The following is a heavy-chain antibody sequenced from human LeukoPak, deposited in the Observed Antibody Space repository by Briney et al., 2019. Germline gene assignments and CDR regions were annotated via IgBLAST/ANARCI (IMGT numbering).Heavy chain of an antibody. V-gene: IGHV1-69*13. CDR3: ARAPLGMIVGLD. D-gene: IGHD3-22*01. J-gene: IGHJ4*02. CDR1: GGTFSSYA. Sequence: SAKVSRKASGGTFSSYAISWVRQAPGQGLEWMGGIIPIFGTANYAQKFQGRVTITADESTSTAYMELSSLRSEDTAVYYCARAPLGMIVGLDWGQGTLVTVSS. CDR2: IIPIFGTA.